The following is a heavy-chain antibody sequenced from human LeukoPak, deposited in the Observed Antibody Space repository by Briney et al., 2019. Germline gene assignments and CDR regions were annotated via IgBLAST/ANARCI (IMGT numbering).Heavy chain of an antibody. Sequence: PSETLSLTCAVSGGSISSGGYSWSWIRQPPGKGLEWIGYIYHSGSTYYNPSLKSRVTISVDRSKNQFSLKLSSVTAADTAVYYCARGRLGTLYYWGQGTLVTVSS. CDR3: ARGRLGTLYY. CDR2: IYHSGST. D-gene: IGHD4-23*01. CDR1: GGSISSGGYS. V-gene: IGHV4-30-2*01. J-gene: IGHJ4*02.